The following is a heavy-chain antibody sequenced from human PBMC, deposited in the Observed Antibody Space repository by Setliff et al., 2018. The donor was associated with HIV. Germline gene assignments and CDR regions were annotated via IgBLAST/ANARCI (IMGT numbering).Heavy chain of an antibody. V-gene: IGHV3-30*02. CDR2: IRYDGSDK. J-gene: IGHJ4*02. Sequence: HPGGSLRLSCEASGFRVTDTYMAWVRQAPGKGLEWVSFIRYDGSDKYYVDSVKGRFTVSRDNSKNTLYLQMNSLRPEDTALYYCAKDRLLDGSSWYYLDYWGQGTLVTVS. CDR1: GFRVTDTY. D-gene: IGHD6-13*01. CDR3: AKDRLLDGSSWYYLDY.